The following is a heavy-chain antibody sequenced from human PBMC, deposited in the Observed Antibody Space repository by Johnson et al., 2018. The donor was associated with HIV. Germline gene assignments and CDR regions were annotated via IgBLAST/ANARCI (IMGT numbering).Heavy chain of an antibody. CDR2: INWNGGST. Sequence: VQLVESGGGLVQPGGSLRLSCAASGFSFSDYYMSWIRQAPGKGLEWVSGINWNGGSTGYADSVKGRFTISRDNAKNSLYLQMNSLRTEDTALYYCARTGRLFDAFDIWGQGTMVTVSS. D-gene: IGHD2-21*01. CDR1: GFSFSDYY. J-gene: IGHJ3*02. V-gene: IGHV3-20*04. CDR3: ARTGRLFDAFDI.